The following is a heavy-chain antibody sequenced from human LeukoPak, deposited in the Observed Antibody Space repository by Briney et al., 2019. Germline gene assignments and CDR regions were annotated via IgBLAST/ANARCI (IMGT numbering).Heavy chain of an antibody. Sequence: GESLKISCKGSGYSFTSYWIGWVRQMPGKGLEWMGIIYPGDSDTRYSPSFQGQVTISADKSISTAYLQWSSLKASDTAMYYCARHAGFKEEWELREYAFDIWGQGTMVTVSS. D-gene: IGHD1-26*01. CDR3: ARHAGFKEEWELREYAFDI. V-gene: IGHV5-51*01. CDR2: IYPGDSDT. J-gene: IGHJ3*02. CDR1: GYSFTSYW.